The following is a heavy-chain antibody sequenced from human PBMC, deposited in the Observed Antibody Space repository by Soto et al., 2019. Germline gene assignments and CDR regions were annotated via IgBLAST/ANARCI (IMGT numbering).Heavy chain of an antibody. D-gene: IGHD3-9*01. Sequence: GGSLRLSCVASGFNLSHPWMTWVRQAAGKGLEWVGRIKSKTDGGTADYAAPVKGRATISRDDSKNTVYLQMNSLKAEDTAVYYCTTGIYYDILTGYHNVAYWGQGALVTVSS. CDR2: IKSKTDGGTA. V-gene: IGHV3-15*01. CDR1: GFNLSHPW. CDR3: TTGIYYDILTGYHNVAY. J-gene: IGHJ4*02.